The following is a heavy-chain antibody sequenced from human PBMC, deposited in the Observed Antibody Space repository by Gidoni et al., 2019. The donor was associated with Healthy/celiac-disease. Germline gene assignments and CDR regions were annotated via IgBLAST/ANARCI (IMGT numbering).Heavy chain of an antibody. D-gene: IGHD6-13*01. Sequence: EVQLVESGGGLVQPGRSLRLSCTASGFTFGDHTMSWVRQAPGKGLEWVGFIRSKAYGGTTEYAASVKGRFTISRDDSKSIAYLQMNSLKTEDTAVYYCTRDHHGSWYGHSFDYWGQGTLVTVSS. CDR3: TRDHHGSWYGHSFDY. J-gene: IGHJ4*02. V-gene: IGHV3-49*04. CDR2: IRSKAYGGTT. CDR1: GFTFGDHT.